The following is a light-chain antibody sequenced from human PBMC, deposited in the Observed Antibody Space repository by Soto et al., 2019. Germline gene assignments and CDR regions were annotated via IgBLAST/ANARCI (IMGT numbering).Light chain of an antibody. CDR2: KAS. CDR3: QQYNSYATT. CDR1: QTISSW. Sequence: DIQMTQSPSTLSGSVGDRVTITCRASQTISSWSAWYQQKPGKAPKLLIYKASSLESGVPSRFSGSGSGTDFTLTISSLQPDDFATYYCQQYNSYATTFGQGRLLEIK. V-gene: IGKV1-5*03. J-gene: IGKJ5*01.